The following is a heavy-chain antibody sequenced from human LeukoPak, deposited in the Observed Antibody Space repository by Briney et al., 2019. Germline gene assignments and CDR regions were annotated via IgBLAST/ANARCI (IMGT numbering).Heavy chain of an antibody. D-gene: IGHD2-21*02. CDR1: GGSISSSSYY. CDR2: IYYSGST. J-gene: IGHJ4*02. Sequence: SETLSLTCTVSGGSISSSSYYWGWIRQPPGKGLEWIGSIYYSGSTYYNPSLKSRVTISVDTSKNQFSLKLSSVTAADTAVYYCARVGSYCGGDCYLLDYWVQETLVTVSS. CDR3: ARVGSYCGGDCYLLDY. V-gene: IGHV4-39*01.